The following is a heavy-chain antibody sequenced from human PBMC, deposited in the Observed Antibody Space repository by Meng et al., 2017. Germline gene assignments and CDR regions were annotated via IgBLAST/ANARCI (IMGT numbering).Heavy chain of an antibody. CDR1: GGPISSYY. Sequence: SDTLSLTFTVSGGPISSYYWSWIRQPPGKGLEWIGYIYYSGSTNYNPSLKRRVTISVYTSKNQFSLKLSSVTAADTAVYYCARVRGYYYGSGSAAAFDIWGQGTMVTVSS. CDR3: ARVRGYYYGSGSAAAFDI. CDR2: IYYSGST. V-gene: IGHV4-59*01. D-gene: IGHD3-10*01. J-gene: IGHJ3*02.